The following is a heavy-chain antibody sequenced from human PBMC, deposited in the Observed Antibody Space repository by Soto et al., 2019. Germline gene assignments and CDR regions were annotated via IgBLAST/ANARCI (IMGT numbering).Heavy chain of an antibody. CDR2: VHPSGST. V-gene: IGHV4-34*01. CDR1: SASLGDHY. Sequence: PSETLSLTCAVFSASLGDHYWAWIRQSPDKGLEWIGEVHPSGSTDYNPSLKSRLTLSLDTSKNQFSLKVASVTAADTAVYYCARVTKADNEYCSSTSCYTGGTHWFDPWGQGTLVTVSS. CDR3: ARVTKADNEYCSSTSCYTGGTHWFDP. D-gene: IGHD2-2*02. J-gene: IGHJ5*02.